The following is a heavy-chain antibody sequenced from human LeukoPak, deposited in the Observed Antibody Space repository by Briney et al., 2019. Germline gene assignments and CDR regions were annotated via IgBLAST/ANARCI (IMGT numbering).Heavy chain of an antibody. D-gene: IGHD3-3*01. CDR1: GYTFTSYD. V-gene: IGHV1-8*01. CDR3: ARNPTYYDFWSGCYIGYYYYYGMDV. J-gene: IGHJ6*02. Sequence: ASVKVSCKDSGYTFTSYDINWVRQATGQGLEWMGWMNPNSGNTGYAQKFQGRVTMTRNTSISTAYMELSSLRSEDTAVYYCARNPTYYDFWSGCYIGYYYYYGMDVWGQGTTVTVSS. CDR2: MNPNSGNT.